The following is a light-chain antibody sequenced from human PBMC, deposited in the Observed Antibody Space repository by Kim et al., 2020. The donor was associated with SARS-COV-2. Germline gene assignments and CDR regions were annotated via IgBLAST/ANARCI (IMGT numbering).Light chain of an antibody. CDR3: LELNSYPLLFT. Sequence: DRVAIPCRASQGIGGFVAWYQQRPWQAPTLLIYDASTLRSGVPSRCSGSGAGTEFTLTISTLQPEDFATYYCLELNSYPLLFTVGPGTKVDIK. CDR2: DAS. CDR1: QGIGGF. V-gene: IGKV1-9*01. J-gene: IGKJ3*01.